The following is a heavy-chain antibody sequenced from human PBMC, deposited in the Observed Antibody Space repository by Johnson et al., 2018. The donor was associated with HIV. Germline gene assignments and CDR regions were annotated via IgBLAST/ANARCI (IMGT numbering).Heavy chain of an antibody. J-gene: IGHJ3*02. CDR3: AKDFGQQWLNDAFDI. Sequence: QVQLVESGGGVVQPGRSLRLSCAASGFTFSSYAMHWVRQAPGKGLEWVAVISYDGSNKYYADSVTGRFTISRDNSKNTLYLQMNSLGAEDTAVYYCAKDFGQQWLNDAFDIWGQGTMVTVSS. CDR2: ISYDGSNK. CDR1: GFTFSSYA. D-gene: IGHD6-19*01. V-gene: IGHV3-30*04.